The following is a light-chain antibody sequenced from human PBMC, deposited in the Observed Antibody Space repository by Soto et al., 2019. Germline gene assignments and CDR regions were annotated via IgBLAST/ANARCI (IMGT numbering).Light chain of an antibody. CDR2: DTS. CDR3: QHRSSWPIT. V-gene: IGKV3-11*01. CDR1: QSVSSF. Sequence: EIVLTQSPATLSLSPGERATLSCRASQSVSSFLAWYQQKPGQAPRPLIYDTSNRATGIPARFSGSGSGTDFTLTISSLEPEDFAVYYCQHRSSWPITFGQGTRLEIK. J-gene: IGKJ5*01.